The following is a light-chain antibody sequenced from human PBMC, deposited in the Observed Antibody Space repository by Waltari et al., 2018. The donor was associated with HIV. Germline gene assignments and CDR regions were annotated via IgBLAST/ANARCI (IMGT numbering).Light chain of an antibody. CDR1: SSNIGRNT. CDR3: AAWDDSLNVYV. CDR2: NNN. Sequence: ASGTPGQRVTISCSGSSSNIGRNTVNWYQQLSGTAPDLLIYNNNQRPSGVPDRFSGSKSGTSASLAISGLQSEDEADYYCAAWDDSLNVYVFGTGTKVTVL. J-gene: IGLJ1*01. V-gene: IGLV1-44*01.